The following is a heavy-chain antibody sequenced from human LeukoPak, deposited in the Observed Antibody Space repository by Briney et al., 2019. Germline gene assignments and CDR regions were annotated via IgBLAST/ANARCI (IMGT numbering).Heavy chain of an antibody. D-gene: IGHD7-27*01. CDR1: GGSFSGYY. Sequence: SETLSLTCAVYGGSFSGYYWSWIRQPPGKGLEWIGEINHSGSTNYNPSLKSRVTISVDTSKNQFSLKLSSVTVADTAVYYCARGQSTGDRRTDYWGQGTLVTVSS. V-gene: IGHV4-34*01. CDR2: INHSGST. J-gene: IGHJ4*02. CDR3: ARGQSTGDRRTDY.